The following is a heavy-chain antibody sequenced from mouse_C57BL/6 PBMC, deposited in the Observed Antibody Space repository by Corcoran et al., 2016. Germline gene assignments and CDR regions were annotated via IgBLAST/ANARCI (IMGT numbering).Heavy chain of an antibody. V-gene: IGHV1-80*01. CDR2: IYPGDGDT. CDR3: AREVDSSGYDAMDY. D-gene: IGHD3-2*02. J-gene: IGHJ4*01. Sequence: QVQLQQSGAELVKPGASVKISCKASGYAFSSYWMNWVKQRPGKGLEWIGQIYPGDGDTNYNGKFKGKATLTADKSSSTAYMQLSSLTSEDSAVYFCAREVDSSGYDAMDYWGQGTSVTVSS. CDR1: GYAFSSYW.